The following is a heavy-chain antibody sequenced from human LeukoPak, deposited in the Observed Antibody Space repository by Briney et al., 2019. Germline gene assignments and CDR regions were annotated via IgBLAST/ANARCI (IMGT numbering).Heavy chain of an antibody. CDR3: AKARVDSDAFDI. CDR1: VCSFISYT. Sequence: ASVKVSRKASVCSFISYTINWVRQAPGQGLEGMGRIIPSLNITNYAHKFQGKITIPATKSTSTSNIDLDSLRSEDTALYYGAKARVDSDAFDIWGQGKMVTVSS. D-gene: IGHD3-3*01. CDR2: IIPSLNIT. J-gene: IGHJ3*02. V-gene: IGHV1-69*02.